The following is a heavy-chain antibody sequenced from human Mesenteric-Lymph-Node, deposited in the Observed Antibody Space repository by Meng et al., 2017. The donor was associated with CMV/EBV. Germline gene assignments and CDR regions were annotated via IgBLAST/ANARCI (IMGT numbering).Heavy chain of an antibody. V-gene: IGHV4-59*01. J-gene: IGHJ4*02. D-gene: IGHD2-2*01. CDR2: IYYSGST. Sequence: GSLRLSCTVSGGSISRYYWSWIRQPPGKGLEWIGNIYYSGSTNYNPSLKSRVTISVDTSKNQFSLKLSSVTAADTAVYYCASAISYCSSTDCYVGGYFDNWGQGTLVTVSS. CDR3: ASAISYCSSTDCYVGGYFDN. CDR1: GGSISRYY.